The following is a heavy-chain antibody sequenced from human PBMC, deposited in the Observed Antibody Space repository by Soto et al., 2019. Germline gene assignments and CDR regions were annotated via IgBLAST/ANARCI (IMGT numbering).Heavy chain of an antibody. CDR2: ISYDGSNK. Sequence: QVQLVESGGGVVQPGRSLRLSCAASGFTFSSYGMHWVRQAPGKGLEWVAVISYDGSNKYYADSVKGRFTISRDNSKNTLYLQMNSLRAEDTTVYYCAKDSEYSRSWYPPGYFQHWGQGTLVTVSS. J-gene: IGHJ1*01. D-gene: IGHD6-13*01. CDR3: AKDSEYSRSWYPPGYFQH. V-gene: IGHV3-30*18. CDR1: GFTFSSYG.